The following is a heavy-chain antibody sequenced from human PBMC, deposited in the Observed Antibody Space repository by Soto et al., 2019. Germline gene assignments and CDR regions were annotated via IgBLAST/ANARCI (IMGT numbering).Heavy chain of an antibody. D-gene: IGHD3-10*01. CDR3: ARVDDGSGSYYWTVGYYYGMDV. J-gene: IGHJ6*02. CDR2: ISAYNGNT. Sequence: QVQLVQSGAEVKKPGASVKVSCKASGYTFTSYGISWVRQAPGQGLEWMGWISAYNGNTNYAQKLQGRVTMTTDTSTSXXYXEXXSLRSDDTAVYYCARVDDGSGSYYWTVGYYYGMDVWGQGTTVTVSS. CDR1: GYTFTSYG. V-gene: IGHV1-18*01.